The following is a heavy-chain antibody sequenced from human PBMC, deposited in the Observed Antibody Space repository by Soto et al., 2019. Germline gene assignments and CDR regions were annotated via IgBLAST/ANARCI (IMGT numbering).Heavy chain of an antibody. CDR2: MNPNSGNT. CDR1: GYNFKNYD. V-gene: IGHV1-8*01. Sequence: QVQLVPSGAEVKRPGASVMVSCRATGYNFKNYDINWVRQATGQGREWMGRMNPNSGNTGYAQKFQGRVTMTRNTSISTAYLELSSLRSEDTAVYYCARAPVYGGNGGLDPWGQGTLVTVSS. CDR3: ARAPVYGGNGGLDP. D-gene: IGHD2-15*01. J-gene: IGHJ5*02.